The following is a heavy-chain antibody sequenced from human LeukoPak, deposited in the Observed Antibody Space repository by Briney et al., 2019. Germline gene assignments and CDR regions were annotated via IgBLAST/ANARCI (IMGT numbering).Heavy chain of an antibody. CDR1: GYTFSNYD. V-gene: IGHV1-46*01. J-gene: IGHJ4*02. Sequence: GASVKVSCKASGYTFSNYDINWVRQAPGQGLEWMGIINPSGGSTSYAQKFQGRVTMTRDTSTSTVYMELSSLRSEDTAVYYCARAISLSSSSPFDYWGQGTLVTVSS. D-gene: IGHD6-6*01. CDR2: INPSGGST. CDR3: ARAISLSSSSPFDY.